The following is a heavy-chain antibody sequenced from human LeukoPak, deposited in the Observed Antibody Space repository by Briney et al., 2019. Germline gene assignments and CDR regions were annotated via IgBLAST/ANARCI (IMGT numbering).Heavy chain of an antibody. J-gene: IGHJ4*02. V-gene: IGHV3-7*01. Sequence: GGSLRLSCAASGFTFSSYRMSWVRQAPGKGREWVVNIKKDGSGKYYVDSVKGRFTISRDNAKTSLYLQMNSLRAEDTAVYYCARDLSGVAGYTYGRGIDYWGQGTLVTVSS. CDR2: IKKDGSGK. CDR3: ARDLSGVAGYTYGRGIDY. CDR1: GFTFSSYR. D-gene: IGHD5-18*01.